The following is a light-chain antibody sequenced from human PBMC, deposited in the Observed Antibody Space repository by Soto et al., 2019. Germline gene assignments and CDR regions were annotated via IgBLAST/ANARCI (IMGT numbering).Light chain of an antibody. V-gene: IGKV1-5*01. CDR2: DAS. CDR1: QTVNTW. CDR3: QQDNSYSPEGLT. J-gene: IGKJ4*01. Sequence: DIQLTQSPSTLSASVGERVTITCRASQTVNTWLAWYQHKPEKAPRLLIYDASVLETGVSSRFSGFSSGTESALTISRLQPDDFATYFCQQDNSYSPEGLTFGGGTKEEI.